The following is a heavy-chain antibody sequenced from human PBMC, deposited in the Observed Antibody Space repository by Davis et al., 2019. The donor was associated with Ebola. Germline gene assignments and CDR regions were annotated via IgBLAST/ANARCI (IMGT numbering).Heavy chain of an antibody. CDR1: GFIFDDYG. V-gene: IGHV3-20*04. J-gene: IGHJ4*02. CDR2: INWKGGNT. Sequence: GESLKTPCAASGFIFDDYGMSWVRQAPGKGLEWVSGINWKGGNTGYADSVKGRFTISRDNAKNSLYLQMNSLRDEDTAVYYCARHDDYWGQGTLVTVSS. CDR3: ARHDDY.